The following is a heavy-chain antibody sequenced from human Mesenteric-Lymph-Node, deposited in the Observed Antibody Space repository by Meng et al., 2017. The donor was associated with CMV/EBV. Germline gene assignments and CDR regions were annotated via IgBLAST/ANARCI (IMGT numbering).Heavy chain of an antibody. CDR1: GYTFNNYY. J-gene: IGHJ4*01. V-gene: IGHV1-69*05. CDR3: ARGTIFGMGYHFDY. Sequence: SVKVSCKASGYTFNNYYMHWVRQAPGQGLEWMGGIIPMFDSSNYAQMYQGRLTITTDASTSTAYMELSSLRSEDTAVYYCARGTIFGMGYHFDYWGQGTQVTVSS. CDR2: IIPMFDSS. D-gene: IGHD3-3*02.